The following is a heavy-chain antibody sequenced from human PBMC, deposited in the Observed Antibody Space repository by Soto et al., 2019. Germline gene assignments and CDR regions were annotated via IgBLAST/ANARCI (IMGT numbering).Heavy chain of an antibody. Sequence: QVQLQESGPGLVKPSETLSLTCTVSGGSISSYYWSWIRQPPGKGLEWIGYIYYSGSTNYNPSLKSRVTISVDTSKNQSSLKLSSVTAADTAVYYCARLRGIAAAGTPALDYWGQGTLVTVSS. V-gene: IGHV4-59*08. CDR2: IYYSGST. D-gene: IGHD6-13*01. CDR1: GGSISSYY. J-gene: IGHJ4*02. CDR3: ARLRGIAAAGTPALDY.